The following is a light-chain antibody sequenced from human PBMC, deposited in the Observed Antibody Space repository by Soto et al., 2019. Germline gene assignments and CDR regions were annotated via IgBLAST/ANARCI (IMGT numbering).Light chain of an antibody. J-gene: IGKJ2*01. CDR1: QSVSTNS. CDR3: LQYGKSPYT. CDR2: GAS. V-gene: IGKV3-20*01. Sequence: EIVLTQSPGTLSLSPGEGATLSCRASQSVSTNSLAWYQQKPGQAPRLLIYGASNRASGIPDRVSASGSGADFTLTISSLEPEDFAMYYCLQYGKSPYTFGQGTKLAIK.